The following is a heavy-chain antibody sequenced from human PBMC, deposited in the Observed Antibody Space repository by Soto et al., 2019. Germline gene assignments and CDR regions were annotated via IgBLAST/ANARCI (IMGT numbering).Heavy chain of an antibody. CDR3: ASRPKYDSSGNVPGDVLDR. CDR2: IYYSGST. V-gene: IGHV4-39*01. D-gene: IGHD3-22*01. CDR1: GVVISSSSYY. Sequence: SETLSLTCTVSGVVISSSSYYWGGIRQPPGKGLEWIGSIYYSGSTYYNPSLKRRVTISVDTSKHQFSMQLSSVTAADTAVYYCASRPKYDSSGNVPGDVLDRWGQGTVATFSS. J-gene: IGHJ3*01.